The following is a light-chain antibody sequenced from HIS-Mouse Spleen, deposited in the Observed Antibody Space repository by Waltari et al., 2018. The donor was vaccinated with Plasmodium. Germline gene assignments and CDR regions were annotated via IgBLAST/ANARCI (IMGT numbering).Light chain of an antibody. CDR2: DVS. Sequence: QSALTQPASVSGSPGQSITISCTGTSSDVGGYNYVSWYQQHPGKAPKLMIYDVSNRPSGVAKRYSGSKSGNTASLTIAGLQAEDEADYYCSSYTSSSTVYVFGTGTKVTVL. CDR3: SSYTSSSTVYV. CDR1: SSDVGGYNY. V-gene: IGLV2-14*03. J-gene: IGLJ1*01.